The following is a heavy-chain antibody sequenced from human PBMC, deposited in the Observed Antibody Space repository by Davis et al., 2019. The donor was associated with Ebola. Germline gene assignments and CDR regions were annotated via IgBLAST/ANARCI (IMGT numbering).Heavy chain of an antibody. CDR1: GYTFTGYY. CDR3: ARVSVLLWFGELFDY. Sequence: ASVTVSCKASGYTFTGYYMHWVRQAPGQGLEWMGWINPNSGGTNYAQKFQGRVTMTRDTSISTAYMELSRLRSDDTAVYYCARVSVLLWFGELFDYWGQGTLVTVSS. V-gene: IGHV1-2*02. J-gene: IGHJ4*02. D-gene: IGHD3-10*01. CDR2: INPNSGGT.